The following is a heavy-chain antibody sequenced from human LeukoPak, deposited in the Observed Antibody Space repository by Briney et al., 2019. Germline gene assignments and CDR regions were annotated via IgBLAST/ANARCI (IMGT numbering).Heavy chain of an antibody. Sequence: QSGGSLRLSCAASGSTFSSYGMHWVRQAPGKGLEWVAIISYDGSNKYYADSVKGRFTISRDNSNNTLYLQMNSLRAEDTAVYYCAKENYYDSSGYFSFYFDYWGQGTLVTVSS. D-gene: IGHD3-22*01. CDR2: ISYDGSNK. CDR1: GSTFSSYG. J-gene: IGHJ4*01. V-gene: IGHV3-30*18. CDR3: AKENYYDSSGYFSFYFDY.